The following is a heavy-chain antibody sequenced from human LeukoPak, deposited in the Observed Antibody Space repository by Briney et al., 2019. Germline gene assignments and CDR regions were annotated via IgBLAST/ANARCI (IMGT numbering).Heavy chain of an antibody. Sequence: PGGSLRLSCAASGFTFDDYGMSWVRQAPGKGLEWVSGINWNGGSTGYADSVKGRFTISRDNAKNSLYLQMNSLRAEDTALYYCARVVSGSSWYDYYYYGMDVWGQGTTVTVSS. CDR2: INWNGGST. D-gene: IGHD6-13*01. CDR3: ARVVSGSSWYDYYYYGMDV. J-gene: IGHJ6*02. V-gene: IGHV3-20*04. CDR1: GFTFDDYG.